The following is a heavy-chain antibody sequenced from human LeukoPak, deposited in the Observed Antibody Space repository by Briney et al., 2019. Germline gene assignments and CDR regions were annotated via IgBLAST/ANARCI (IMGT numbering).Heavy chain of an antibody. Sequence: SVKVSCKASGGTLSSYTISWGPPAPGQGVEWMGRINPIFGIANYAQKFQGRVTITADKSTSTAYMELSSLRSEDTAVYYCAREPVVVVPAASTNWFDPWGQGTLVTVSS. CDR1: GGTLSSYT. CDR3: AREPVVVVPAASTNWFDP. D-gene: IGHD2-2*01. J-gene: IGHJ5*02. V-gene: IGHV1-69*04. CDR2: INPIFGIA.